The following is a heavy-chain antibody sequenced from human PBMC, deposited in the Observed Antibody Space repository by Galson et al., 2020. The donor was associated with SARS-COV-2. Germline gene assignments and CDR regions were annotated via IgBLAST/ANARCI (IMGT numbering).Heavy chain of an antibody. J-gene: IGHJ6*02. CDR3: ARDPEYYDMLTGYLGRGGYYYYYGMDV. D-gene: IGHD3-9*01. Sequence: QDGGSLRLSCAASGFTFSSYGMHWVRQAPGKGLEWVAVISYDGSNKYYADSVKGRFTISRDNSKNTLYLQMNSMRAEDTAVYYCARDPEYYDMLTGYLGRGGYYYYYGMDVWGQGTTVTVSS. CDR2: ISYDGSNK. V-gene: IGHV3-30*03. CDR1: GFTFSSYG.